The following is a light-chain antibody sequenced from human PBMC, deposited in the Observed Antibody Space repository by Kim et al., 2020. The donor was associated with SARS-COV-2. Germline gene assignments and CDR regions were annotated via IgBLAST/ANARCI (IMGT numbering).Light chain of an antibody. J-gene: IGKJ4*01. CDR2: GAS. Sequence: VSPGERAILSRRASQSVNSNLAWYQQKPGQAPRLLIYGASTRATGIPATFSGSGSGTEFTLTISSMQSEDFAVYYCQQYNQWPLTFGGGTKVDIK. V-gene: IGKV3-15*01. CDR3: QQYNQWPLT. CDR1: QSVNSN.